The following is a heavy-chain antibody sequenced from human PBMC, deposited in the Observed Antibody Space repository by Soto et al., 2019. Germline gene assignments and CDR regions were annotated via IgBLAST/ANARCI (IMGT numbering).Heavy chain of an antibody. CDR3: IQSRCGGDCLQSYAAYYYYRMDV. CDR2: IYWDDDK. CDR1: AFSLSTGGVG. V-gene: IGHV2-5*02. Sequence: QITLKASGPTLVKPTQTLTLTCTFSAFSLSTGGVGVGWIRQPPGKALEWLALIYWDDDKRYSPSLRSKLTITKDTSKNQVVLTMTNMDPVDTATYYCIQSRCGGDCLQSYAAYYYYRMDVWGQGTTVTFSS. D-gene: IGHD2-21*02. J-gene: IGHJ6*02.